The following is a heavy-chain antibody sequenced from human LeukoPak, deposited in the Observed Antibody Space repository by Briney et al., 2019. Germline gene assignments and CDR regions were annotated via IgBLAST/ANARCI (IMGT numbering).Heavy chain of an antibody. CDR2: IIPIFGTA. CDR1: GGTFSSYA. Sequence: GASVEVSCKASGGTFSSYAISWVRQAPGQGLEWMGGIIPIFGTANYAQKFQGRVTITADESTSTAYMELSSLRSEDTAVYCCARDTVTMIRGGHTEIDYWGQGTLVTVSS. J-gene: IGHJ4*02. D-gene: IGHD3-10*01. V-gene: IGHV1-69*13. CDR3: ARDTVTMIRGGHTEIDY.